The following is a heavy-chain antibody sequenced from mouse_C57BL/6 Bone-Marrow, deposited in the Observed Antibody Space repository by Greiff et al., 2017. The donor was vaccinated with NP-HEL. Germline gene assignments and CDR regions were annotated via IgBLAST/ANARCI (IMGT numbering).Heavy chain of an antibody. D-gene: IGHD1-1*01. Sequence: QVQLQQSGAELARPGASVKLSCKASGYTFTSYGISWVKQRTGQGLEWIGEIYPRSGNTYYNEKFKGKATLTADKSSSTAYMELRSLTSEDSAVYFCEPHDYGSSHWYFDVWGTGTTVTVSS. CDR3: EPHDYGSSHWYFDV. CDR1: GYTFTSYG. J-gene: IGHJ1*03. V-gene: IGHV1-81*01. CDR2: IYPRSGNT.